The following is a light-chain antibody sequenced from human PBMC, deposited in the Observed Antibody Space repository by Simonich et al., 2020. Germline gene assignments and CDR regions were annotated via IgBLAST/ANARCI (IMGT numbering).Light chain of an antibody. J-gene: IGKJ4*01. CDR1: QSVLYSSNNKNY. CDR3: QQYYSTPPT. Sequence: DIVMTQSPDSLAVSLGERATINCKSSQSVLYSSNNKNYLAWYQQKPGQPPKLLIYWASTRESWVPDRFSGSWSGTDFTLTISSLQAEDVAVYYCQQYYSTPPTFGGGTKVEIK. V-gene: IGKV4-1*01. CDR2: WAS.